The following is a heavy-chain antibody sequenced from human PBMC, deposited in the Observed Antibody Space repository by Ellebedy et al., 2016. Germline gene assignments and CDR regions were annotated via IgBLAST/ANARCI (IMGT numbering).Heavy chain of an antibody. D-gene: IGHD2-2*01. CDR1: GYTLTELS. CDR2: FDPEDDAT. CDR3: ARSLGFCTETSCLRDFDS. J-gene: IGHJ4*02. V-gene: IGHV1-24*01. Sequence: ASVKVSCXVSGYTLTELSMHWVRQAPGKGLEWMGGFDPEDDATIYAQKFQGRLTMTEDSSTDTAYMELRSLRSEDAAVYYCARSLGFCTETSCLRDFDSWGQGTLVTVSS.